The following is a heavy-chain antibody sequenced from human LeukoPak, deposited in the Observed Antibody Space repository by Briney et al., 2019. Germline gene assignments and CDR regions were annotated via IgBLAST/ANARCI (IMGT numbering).Heavy chain of an antibody. V-gene: IGHV1-2*02. D-gene: IGHD3-10*01. Sequence: GASVKVSCKASGYTFTGYYMHWARQAPGQGLEWMGWINPNSGGTNYAQKFQGRVTMTRDTSISTAYMELSRLRSDDTAVYYCASAFGRGVKRYFDYWGQGTLVTVSS. CDR2: INPNSGGT. CDR1: GYTFTGYY. CDR3: ASAFGRGVKRYFDY. J-gene: IGHJ4*02.